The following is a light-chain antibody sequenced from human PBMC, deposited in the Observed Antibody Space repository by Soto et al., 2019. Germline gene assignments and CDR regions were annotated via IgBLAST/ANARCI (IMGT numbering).Light chain of an antibody. Sequence: QSALTQPRSVSGSPGQSVTISCTGTNSDVGGYNYVSWYQQHPGKAPKVIIYDVNRRPSGVPDRFSGSKSGNTASLTISGLQAEDEADYYCCSYAGTYNFWVFGGGTKLTVL. V-gene: IGLV2-11*01. J-gene: IGLJ3*02. CDR2: DVN. CDR1: NSDVGGYNY. CDR3: CSYAGTYNFWV.